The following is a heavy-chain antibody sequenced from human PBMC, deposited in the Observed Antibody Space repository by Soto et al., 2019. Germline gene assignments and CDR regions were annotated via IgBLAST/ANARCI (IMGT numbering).Heavy chain of an antibody. CDR1: GGSLSRYY. V-gene: IGHV4-4*07. Sequence: PSETLSLTCTVSGGSLSRYYWSWIRQPAGKGLEYIGHIFSSGSTNYNPSLKSRVTMSVDTFQNQFSLRLRSVTAAGSAVYYCARTRMVRGVTLGSYYYYGIDVWGQGTTVTVSS. D-gene: IGHD3-10*01. J-gene: IGHJ6*02. CDR2: IFSSGST. CDR3: ARTRMVRGVTLGSYYYYGIDV.